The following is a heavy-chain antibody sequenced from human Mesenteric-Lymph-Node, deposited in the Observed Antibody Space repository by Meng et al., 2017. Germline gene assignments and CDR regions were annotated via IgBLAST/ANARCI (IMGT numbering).Heavy chain of an antibody. J-gene: IGHJ4*02. D-gene: IGHD1-26*01. CDR2: IYYSGST. CDR1: GASFNRLDYY. V-gene: IGHV4-30-4*01. CDR3: ARSPYSGSALPFFDY. Sequence: LEQSGSVCVMPSATLSLPCTVSGASFNRLDYYWSWIRQPPEKGLEWIGYIYYSGSTYYNPSLKSRVSISGDTSNKQFSLKLTSVTAADTAVYYCARSPYSGSALPFFDYWGQGSLVTVSS.